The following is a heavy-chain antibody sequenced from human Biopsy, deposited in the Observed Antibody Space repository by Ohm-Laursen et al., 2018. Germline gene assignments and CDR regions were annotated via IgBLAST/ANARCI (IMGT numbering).Heavy chain of an antibody. CDR1: GVSISSYF. CDR3: GRREVVITHDAFDT. D-gene: IGHD3-22*01. V-gene: IGHV4-59*08. CDR2: VYYSGST. Sequence: SDTLSLTCAVSGVSISSYFWSWIRQLPGKGLEWIGDVYYSGSTNRNPSLKSRVTILVDTSKNQFSLKLNSGTAADTAVYYCGRREVVITHDAFDTWGQGTMVTVSS. J-gene: IGHJ3*02.